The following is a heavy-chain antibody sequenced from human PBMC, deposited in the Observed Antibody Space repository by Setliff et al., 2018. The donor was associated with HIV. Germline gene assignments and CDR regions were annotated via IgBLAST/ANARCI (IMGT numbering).Heavy chain of an antibody. V-gene: IGHV4-34*01. CDR1: GGSFSGFS. J-gene: IGHJ4*02. Sequence: PSETLSLTCAVYGGSFSGFSWNWIRQPPGKGLEWIGDINNYGVTLYTSSHAGRVTISVDTSKNQFSLTLKSLTVADTALYFCSRGPTIRGSFTGVVYTAPLPSFDTWSQGSLVTVSS. CDR3: SRGPTIRGSFTGVVYTAPLPSFDT. D-gene: IGHD3-3*01. CDR2: INNYGVT.